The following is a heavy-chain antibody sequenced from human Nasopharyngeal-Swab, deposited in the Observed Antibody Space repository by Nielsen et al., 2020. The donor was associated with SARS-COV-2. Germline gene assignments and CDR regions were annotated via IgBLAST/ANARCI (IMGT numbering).Heavy chain of an antibody. CDR2: IKQDGSEK. CDR3: ASGYHYYYYYYDMDV. Sequence: GGSLRLYCAASGFTFDDYGMSWVRQAPGKGLEWEANIKQDGSEKYYVDSVKGRFSISRDNSKNSLYLQMNSLRAEDTAVYYCASGYHYYYYYYDMDVWGQGTTVTVSS. J-gene: IGHJ6*02. CDR1: GFTFDDYG. D-gene: IGHD5-18*01. V-gene: IGHV3-7*01.